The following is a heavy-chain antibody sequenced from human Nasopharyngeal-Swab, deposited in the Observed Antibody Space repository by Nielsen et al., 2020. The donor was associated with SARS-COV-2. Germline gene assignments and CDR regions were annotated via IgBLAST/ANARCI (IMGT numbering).Heavy chain of an antibody. J-gene: IGHJ5*02. Sequence: SVKVYCKASSGTFRSYGISCVRQAPGQGLEWMGGIIPIFGTSNYAQKFQGRVTITAVESPSTAYMELSSLRSEDTAVYYCARLKHPWGQGTLVTVSS. CDR1: SGTFRSYG. CDR2: IIPIFGTS. CDR3: ARLKHP. V-gene: IGHV1-69*01.